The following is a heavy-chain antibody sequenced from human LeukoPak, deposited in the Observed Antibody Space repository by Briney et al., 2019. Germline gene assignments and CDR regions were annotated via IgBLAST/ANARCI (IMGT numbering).Heavy chain of an antibody. CDR1: GFTFSGFA. CDR2: ISYDGSHK. V-gene: IGHV3-30-3*01. J-gene: IGHJ5*02. D-gene: IGHD3-3*01. CDR3: RTIFGVVNWFDP. Sequence: GTSLRLSCAASGFTFSGFAMHWVRQAPGKGLEYLAYISYDGSHKDHRDSVKGRFTISRDNSKNTLYLQMNSLRAEDTAVYYCRTIFGVVNWFDPWSQGTLVTVSS.